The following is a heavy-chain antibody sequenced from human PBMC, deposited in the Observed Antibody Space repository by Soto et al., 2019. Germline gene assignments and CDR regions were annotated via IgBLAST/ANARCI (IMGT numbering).Heavy chain of an antibody. V-gene: IGHV1-8*01. J-gene: IGHJ5*02. Sequence: QVPLVQSGAEVKKPGASVKVSCKASGYTFTTFDINWVRQATGQGLEWMGWMNPKSGGTGYAQKFQGRVTMTRDTSITTAYMELSGLRSEDTAVYYCARGQRGGSYVDPWGQGTPVTVSS. CDR1: GYTFTTFD. D-gene: IGHD1-26*01. CDR2: MNPKSGGT. CDR3: ARGQRGGSYVDP.